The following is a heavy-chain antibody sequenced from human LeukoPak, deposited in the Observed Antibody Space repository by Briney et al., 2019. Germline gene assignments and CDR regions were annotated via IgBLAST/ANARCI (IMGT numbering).Heavy chain of an antibody. V-gene: IGHV3-48*04. J-gene: IGHJ3*02. CDR1: GFTFSSYS. CDR3: ARDSSSWPDAFDI. CDR2: ISSSGSTI. Sequence: GSLRLSCAASGFTFSSYSMNWVRQAPGKGLEWVSYISSSGSTIYYADSVKGRFTISRDNAKNSLYLQMNSLRAEDTAVYYCARDSSSWPDAFDIWGQGTMVTVSS. D-gene: IGHD6-13*01.